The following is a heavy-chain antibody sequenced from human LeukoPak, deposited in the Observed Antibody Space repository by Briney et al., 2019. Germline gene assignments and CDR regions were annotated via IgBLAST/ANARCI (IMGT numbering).Heavy chain of an antibody. D-gene: IGHD2-2*01. CDR1: GYSFTSYW. CDR2: IYPGDSDT. J-gene: IGHJ4*02. CDR3: ARRGYCSSTGCLPFDY. Sequence: GESLKISCKGSGYSFTSYWIGWVRQMPGKGLEWMGIIYPGDSDTRYSPSFQGQVTIPADKSISTAYLQWSSLKASDTAMYYCARRGYCSSTGCLPFDYWGQGTLVTVSS. V-gene: IGHV5-51*01.